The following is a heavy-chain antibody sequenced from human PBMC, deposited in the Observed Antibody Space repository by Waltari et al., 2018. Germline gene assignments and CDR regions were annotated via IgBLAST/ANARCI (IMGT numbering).Heavy chain of an antibody. Sequence: QVQLQESGPGLVKPSETLSLTCTVSGGSISSYYWSWIRQPPGKGLEWIGYIYYRWSTNYNPSLKSRVTISVDTSKNQFSLKLSSVTAADTAVYYCASLGEALDYWGQGTLVTVSS. J-gene: IGHJ4*02. CDR2: IYYRWST. CDR1: GGSISSYY. CDR3: ASLGEALDY. V-gene: IGHV4-59*01.